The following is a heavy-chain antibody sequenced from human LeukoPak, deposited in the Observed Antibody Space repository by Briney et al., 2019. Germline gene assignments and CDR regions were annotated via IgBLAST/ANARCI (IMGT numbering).Heavy chain of an antibody. V-gene: IGHV3-53*04. CDR2: IYSDGTT. CDR1: GFTVSSNY. J-gene: IGHJ4*02. D-gene: IGHD3-10*01. Sequence: GGSLRHSCAASGFTVSSNYMSWVRQAPGKGLEWVSLIYSDGTTYYADSVRRRFTISRHTSKNTLSLQMNSLRAEDTAVYYCARLRIKAGNFDYWGQGTLVTVSS. CDR3: ARLRIKAGNFDY.